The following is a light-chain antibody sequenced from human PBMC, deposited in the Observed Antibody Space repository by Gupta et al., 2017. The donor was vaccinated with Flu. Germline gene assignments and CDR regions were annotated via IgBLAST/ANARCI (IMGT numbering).Light chain of an antibody. CDR3: QQYNSYWT. J-gene: IGKJ1*01. CDR2: KAS. CDR1: QSISRL. Sequence: VGERGTNTCRASQSISRLLAWYQQKPGKAPKLLIYKASTLERGVPSRFSGGGSGTEITLTINNLQADYFATYYCQQYNSYWTFGQGTKVEIK. V-gene: IGKV1-5*03.